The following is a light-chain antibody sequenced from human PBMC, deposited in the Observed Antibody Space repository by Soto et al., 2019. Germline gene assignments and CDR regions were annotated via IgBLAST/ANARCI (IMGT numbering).Light chain of an antibody. CDR2: AAS. CDR3: QRYDIAPWT. Sequence: DIRMTQSPSSLSAFVGDRVTITCRASQGIYNSLAWYQQRPGKVPKLLIYAASTLQSGVPSRFSGSGSGTDFTLSISSLQPEDVATYYCQRYDIAPWTFGQGTKVEIK. CDR1: QGIYNS. V-gene: IGKV1-27*01. J-gene: IGKJ1*01.